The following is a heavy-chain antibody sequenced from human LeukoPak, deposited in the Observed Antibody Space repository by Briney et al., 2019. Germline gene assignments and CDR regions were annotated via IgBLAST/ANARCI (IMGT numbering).Heavy chain of an antibody. CDR3: AKGKETYGFPFDY. V-gene: IGHV3-23*01. Sequence: ETLSLTCTVSGGSISSYYWSWIRQPPGKGLEWVSAISGSGGSTYYADSVKGRFTISRDNSKNTLYLQMNSLRAEDTAVYYCAKGKETYGFPFDYWGQGTLVTVSS. CDR2: ISGSGGST. J-gene: IGHJ4*02. CDR1: GGSISSYY. D-gene: IGHD3-10*01.